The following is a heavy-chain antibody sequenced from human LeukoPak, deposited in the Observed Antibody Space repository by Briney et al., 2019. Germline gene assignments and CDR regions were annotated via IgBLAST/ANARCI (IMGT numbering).Heavy chain of an antibody. J-gene: IGHJ4*02. CDR2: IYAGGST. D-gene: IGHD1-26*01. CDR3: AKGGSGSWFFDY. V-gene: IGHV3-66*02. Sequence: GGSLRLSCATSGFTVDENYMSWVRQAPGKGLEWVSVIYAGGSTYYADSVKGRFTISRDNSKNTLYLEMNSLRAEDTAVYYCAKGGSGSWFFDYWGQGTLVTVSS. CDR1: GFTVDENY.